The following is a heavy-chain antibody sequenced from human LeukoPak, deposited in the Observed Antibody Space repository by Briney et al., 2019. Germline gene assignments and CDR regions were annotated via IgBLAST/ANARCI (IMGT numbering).Heavy chain of an antibody. CDR3: ASRRCEGCGAGAATDAFDI. CDR1: GGTFSSYA. V-gene: IGHV1-69*04. D-gene: IGHD3-10*01. CDR2: VIPILGIA. Sequence: SVKVSCKASGGTFSSYAISWVRQAPGQGLEWMGRVIPILGIANCAQKFQGRVTITADKSTSTAYMELSSLRSEDTAVYYCASRRCEGCGAGAATDAFDIWGQGTMVTVSS. J-gene: IGHJ3*02.